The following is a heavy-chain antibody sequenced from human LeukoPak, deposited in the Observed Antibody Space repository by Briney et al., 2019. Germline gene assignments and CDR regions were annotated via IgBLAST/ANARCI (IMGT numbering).Heavy chain of an antibody. D-gene: IGHD3/OR15-3a*01. J-gene: IGHJ6*03. CDR1: GASVNDYF. Sequence: SETLSLSCSVSGASVNDYFWGWIRQPPGRRLEWIGHVYSGGTSEYSPSLKGRVTISLDASNNQVSLSLTSSTAADTAVYYCAREKVLMISDVASPYLMDVWGRGTTVTVAS. CDR3: AREKVLMISDVASPYLMDV. V-gene: IGHV4-59*02. CDR2: VYSGGTS.